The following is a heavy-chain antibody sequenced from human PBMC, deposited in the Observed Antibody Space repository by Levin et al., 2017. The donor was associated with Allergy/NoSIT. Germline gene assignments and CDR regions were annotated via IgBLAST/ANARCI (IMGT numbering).Heavy chain of an antibody. D-gene: IGHD3-3*01. CDR1: GYTFRVYG. V-gene: IGHV1-18*01. CDR3: ARVGIDFWGVYQKSWGYMDV. CDR2: ISPNNGNT. Sequence: ASVKVSCKASGYTFRVYGIIWVRQAPGEGLEWLGWISPNNGNTNYAQKFQGRVTMTIQTSTNTAYMELRSLRSDDTAVYYCARVGIDFWGVYQKSWGYMDVWGQGTTVTVSS. J-gene: IGHJ6*03.